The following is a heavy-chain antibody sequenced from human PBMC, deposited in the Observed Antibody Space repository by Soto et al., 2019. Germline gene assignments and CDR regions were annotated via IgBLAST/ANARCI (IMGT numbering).Heavy chain of an antibody. CDR2: IYYSGST. V-gene: IGHV4-59*01. Sequence: SETLSLTCTVSGGSISSYYWSWIRQPPGKGLEWIGYIYYSGSTNYNPSLKSRVTISVDTSKNQFSLKLSSVTAADTAVYYCARGYKTTIFGVVDFDYWGQGTLVAVSS. CDR1: GGSISSYY. J-gene: IGHJ4*02. CDR3: ARGYKTTIFGVVDFDY. D-gene: IGHD3-3*01.